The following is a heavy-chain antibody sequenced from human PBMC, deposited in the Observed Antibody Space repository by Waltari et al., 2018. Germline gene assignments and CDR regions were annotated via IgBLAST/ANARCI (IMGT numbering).Heavy chain of an antibody. Sequence: QVQLQESGPGLVKPSETLSLTCAVSGYSISSGYYRGWIRQPPGKGLEWIGSSDHSGITYYNPSLKSRVTISVDTSKNQFSLKLSAVTAADTAVYYCARALTYYYGSGSQYYFDYWGQGTLVTVSS. CDR1: GYSISSGYY. CDR3: ARALTYYYGSGSQYYFDY. J-gene: IGHJ4*02. D-gene: IGHD3-10*01. V-gene: IGHV4-38-2*01. CDR2: SDHSGIT.